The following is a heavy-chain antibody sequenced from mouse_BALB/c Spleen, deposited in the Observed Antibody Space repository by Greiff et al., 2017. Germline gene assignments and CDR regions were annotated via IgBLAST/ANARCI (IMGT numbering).Heavy chain of an antibody. Sequence: VQLQQSGPGLVQPSQSLSITCTVSGFSLTSYGVHWVRQSPGKGLEWLGVIWSGGSTDYNAAFISRLSISKDNSKSQVFFKMNSLQANDTAIYYCARTGYDGYHWYFDVWGAGTTVTVSS. CDR1: GFSLTSYG. D-gene: IGHD2-3*01. J-gene: IGHJ1*01. CDR2: IWSGGST. V-gene: IGHV2-2*02. CDR3: ARTGYDGYHWYFDV.